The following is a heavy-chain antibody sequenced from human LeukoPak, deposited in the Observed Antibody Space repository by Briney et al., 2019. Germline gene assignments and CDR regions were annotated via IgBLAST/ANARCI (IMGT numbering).Heavy chain of an antibody. J-gene: IGHJ5*02. D-gene: IGHD3-10*01. CDR2: INHSGST. CDR1: GGSFSGYY. V-gene: IGHV4-34*01. CDR3: ARQKRRITMVRGATGAHWFDP. Sequence: PSETLSLTCAVYGGSFSGYYWSWIRQPPGKGLEWIGEINHSGSTNYNPSLKSRVTISVDTSKNQFSLKLSSVTAADAAVYYCARQKRRITMVRGATGAHWFDPWGQGTLVTVSS.